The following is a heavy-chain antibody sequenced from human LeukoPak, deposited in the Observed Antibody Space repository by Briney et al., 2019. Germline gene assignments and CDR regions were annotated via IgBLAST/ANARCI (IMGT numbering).Heavy chain of an antibody. CDR3: TRGLPRDGLVVIAAANEY. CDR1: GYTCSSYD. D-gene: IGHD2-2*01. J-gene: IGHJ4*02. V-gene: IGHV1-8*03. CDR2: MNPKTGNT. Sequence: ASVKVSCKASGYTCSSYDINWVRQAAGQGLEWMGWMNPKTGNTGFSQKFQGRVTITRDTSISTAYMELSRLTSEDTGVYYCTRGLPRDGLVVIAAANEYWGPGSLVTVSS.